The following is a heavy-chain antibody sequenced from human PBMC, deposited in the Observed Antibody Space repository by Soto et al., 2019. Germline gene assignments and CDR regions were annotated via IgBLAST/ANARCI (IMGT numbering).Heavy chain of an antibody. D-gene: IGHD1-1*01. CDR2: ISSSSSYI. CDR1: GFTFSSYS. CDR3: ARVTIAGYYYGMDV. Sequence: PGGSLRLSCAASGFTFSSYSMNWVRQAPGKGLEWVPSISSSSSYIYYADSVKGRFTISRDNAKNSLYLQMNSLRAEDTAVYYCARVTIAGYYYGMDVWGQGTTVTVSS. J-gene: IGHJ6*02. V-gene: IGHV3-21*01.